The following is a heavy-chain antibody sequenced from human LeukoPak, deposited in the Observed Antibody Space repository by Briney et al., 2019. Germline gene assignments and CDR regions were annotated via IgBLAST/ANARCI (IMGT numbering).Heavy chain of an antibody. V-gene: IGHV3-23*01. Sequence: PGGSLRLSCAASGFTFSSYAMSWVRQAPGKGLEWVSAISGSGGSTYYADSVKGRFTISRDNSKNTLYLQMNSLRAEDTAVYYCAKIYHGSGSYLLDYWGQGTLVTVSS. CDR2: ISGSGGST. J-gene: IGHJ4*02. D-gene: IGHD3-10*01. CDR3: AKIYHGSGSYLLDY. CDR1: GFTFSSYA.